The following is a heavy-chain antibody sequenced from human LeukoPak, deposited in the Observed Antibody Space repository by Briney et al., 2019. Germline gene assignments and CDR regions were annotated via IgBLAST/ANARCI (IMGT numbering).Heavy chain of an antibody. J-gene: IGHJ5*02. CDR3: ARTRAHYYGSGSLNWFDP. D-gene: IGHD3-10*01. V-gene: IGHV4-59*01. CDR2: IYYSGST. CDR1: GGSLSSYY. Sequence: SETLSLTCTVSGGSLSSYYWSWIRQPPGKGLEWIGYIYYSGSTNYNPSLKSRVTISVDTSKNQFSLKLSSVTAADTAVYYCARTRAHYYGSGSLNWFDPWGQGTLVTVSS.